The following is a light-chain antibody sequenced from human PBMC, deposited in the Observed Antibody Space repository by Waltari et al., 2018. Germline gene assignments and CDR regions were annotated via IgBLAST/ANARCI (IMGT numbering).Light chain of an antibody. Sequence: DIVMTQSPATMSVSPGERSTSSCRASQNVANNLAWYQQKRGQAPRLLIYAASIRATGIPARFFGSGSGTEITLTISSLQSEDSAVYYCQQSNNWPQTFGQGTKVEIK. J-gene: IGKJ1*01. CDR1: QNVANN. CDR2: AAS. V-gene: IGKV3-15*01. CDR3: QQSNNWPQT.